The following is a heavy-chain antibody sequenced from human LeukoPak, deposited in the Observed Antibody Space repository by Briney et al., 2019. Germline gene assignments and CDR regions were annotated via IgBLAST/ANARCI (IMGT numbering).Heavy chain of an antibody. D-gene: IGHD1-14*01. Sequence: SETLSLTCSVSGASISSYYWSWVRQPPGKGLERIGYILYSGTTNYNPSLKSRVSMSMDTSKNQFSLKLSSVTAADTAVYYCARVGPVTGYYFDYWGQGTLVAVSS. V-gene: IGHV4-59*01. CDR1: GASISSYY. J-gene: IGHJ4*02. CDR2: ILYSGTT. CDR3: ARVGPVTGYYFDY.